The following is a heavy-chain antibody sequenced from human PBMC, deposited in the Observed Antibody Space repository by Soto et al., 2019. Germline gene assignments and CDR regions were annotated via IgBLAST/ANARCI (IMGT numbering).Heavy chain of an antibody. Sequence: QVQLQQWGAGLLKPSETLSLTCAVYGGSFSGYYWSWIRQPPGKGLEWLGEINHNGSTNYNPSLKSRVTISVDTSKNQFSLKLSSVTAADTAVYYCATGRGYCSSTSCHTFDYWGQGTLVTVSS. CDR3: ATGRGYCSSTSCHTFDY. CDR1: GGSFSGYY. D-gene: IGHD2-2*02. CDR2: INHNGST. V-gene: IGHV4-34*01. J-gene: IGHJ4*02.